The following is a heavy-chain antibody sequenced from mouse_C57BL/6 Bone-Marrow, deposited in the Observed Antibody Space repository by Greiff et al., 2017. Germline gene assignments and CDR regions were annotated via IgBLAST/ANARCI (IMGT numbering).Heavy chain of an antibody. V-gene: IGHV3-6*01. CDR2: IRYDGSN. CDR1: GYSITSGYY. J-gene: IGHJ1*03. Sequence: VQLKESGPGLVKPSQSLSLTCSVTGYSITSGYYWNWIRQFPGNKLEWMGYIRYDGSNNYNPSLKNRISFTRDPSKNQFFLKLNSVTTEDTATYYGARAAGTGSSSYWYFDVWGTGTTVTVSS. CDR3: ARAAGTGSSSYWYFDV. D-gene: IGHD1-1*01.